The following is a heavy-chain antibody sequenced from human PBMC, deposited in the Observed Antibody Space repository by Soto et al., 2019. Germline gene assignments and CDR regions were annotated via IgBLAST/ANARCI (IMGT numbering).Heavy chain of an antibody. V-gene: IGHV1-3*01. J-gene: IGHJ6*02. CDR2: INAGNGNT. Sequence: ASVKVSCKASGYTFTSYSMHWVRQAPGQRLEWMGWINAGNGNTKYSQKFQGRVTITRDTSASTAYMELSSLRSEDTAVYYCASNSGYDPLYYYYGMDVWGQGTTVTAAS. CDR3: ASNSGYDPLYYYYGMDV. D-gene: IGHD5-12*01. CDR1: GYTFTSYS.